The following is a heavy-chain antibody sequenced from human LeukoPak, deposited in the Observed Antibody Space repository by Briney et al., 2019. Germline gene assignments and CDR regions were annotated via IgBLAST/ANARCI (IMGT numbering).Heavy chain of an antibody. CDR1: GFTFSSNS. D-gene: IGHD3-16*02. CDR3: ASRSEFDY. CDR2: ISSSSSYI. Sequence: GGSLRLSCGVPGFTFSSNSMNWVRQAPGKGLEWVSSISSSSSYISYADSVKGRFTISRDNAKNSLYLQMNSLRAEDTAVYYCASRSEFDYWGQGTLVTVSS. V-gene: IGHV3-21*01. J-gene: IGHJ4*02.